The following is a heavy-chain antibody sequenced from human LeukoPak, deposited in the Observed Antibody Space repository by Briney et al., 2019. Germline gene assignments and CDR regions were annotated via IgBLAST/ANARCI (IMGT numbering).Heavy chain of an antibody. D-gene: IGHD1-26*01. CDR2: IHSDGST. CDR3: ARGPGDSGSSLGGY. V-gene: IGHV3-53*01. Sequence: GGSLRLFCAFSGFPVRRNYMSGVRQASGKGLGFVSVIHSDGSTYYADAVKGRFTISRDNSKNTLYLQMNSLRAEDTAVYYCARGPGDSGSSLGGYWGQGTLLTVPS. J-gene: IGHJ4*02. CDR1: GFPVRRNY.